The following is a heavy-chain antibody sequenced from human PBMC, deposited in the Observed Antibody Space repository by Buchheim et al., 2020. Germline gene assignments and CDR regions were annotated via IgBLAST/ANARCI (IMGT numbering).Heavy chain of an antibody. V-gene: IGHV3-49*03. J-gene: IGHJ6*02. CDR3: SRGSSSSAYFGLDV. CDR2: IRSRAYGGTT. Sequence: EVQVVESGGGLIQPGRSLRLSCTGSGFTFGDYAMSWFRQAPGKGLEWVGFIRSRAYGGTTEYADPPPPRLTTPRAHSRRIPYLQMNSLRIEDTAVYSCSRGSSSSAYFGLDVWGQGTT. D-gene: IGHD6-6*01. CDR1: GFTFGDYA.